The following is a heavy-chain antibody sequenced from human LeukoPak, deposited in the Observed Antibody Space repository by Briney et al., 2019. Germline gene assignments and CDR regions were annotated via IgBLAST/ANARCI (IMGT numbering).Heavy chain of an antibody. D-gene: IGHD3-22*01. V-gene: IGHV3-53*01. CDR1: GFTVRNTY. J-gene: IGHJ4*02. CDR2: IYSGGST. Sequence: VGSLRLSCAASGFTVRNTYMSWVRQAPGKRLEWGSVIYSGGSTHYAGSVKGRLTNPRDNSKNTLYLQMNSLRAVDTAVYYCARDGKYDNSGYAFDYWGQGTLVTVSS. CDR3: ARDGKYDNSGYAFDY.